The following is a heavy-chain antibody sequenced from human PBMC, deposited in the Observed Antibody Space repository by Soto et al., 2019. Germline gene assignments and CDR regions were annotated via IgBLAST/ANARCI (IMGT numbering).Heavy chain of an antibody. V-gene: IGHV5-10-1*01. D-gene: IGHD3-22*01. J-gene: IGHJ4*02. CDR2: IDPSDSQT. Sequence: GESLKISCNGSGYSFAGYWITWVRQRPGKGLEWMGRIDPSDSQTYYSPSFRGHVTISVTKSITTVFLQWSSLRASDTAMYYCARQIYDSDTGPNFQYYFDSWGQGTPVTVSS. CDR3: ARQIYDSDTGPNFQYYFDS. CDR1: GYSFAGYW.